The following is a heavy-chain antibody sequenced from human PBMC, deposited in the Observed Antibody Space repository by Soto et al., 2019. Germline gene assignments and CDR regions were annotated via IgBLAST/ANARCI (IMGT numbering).Heavy chain of an antibody. J-gene: IGHJ4*02. Sequence: EVQLVESGGGLVQPGRSLRLSCIGSGFTFGDYFMNWIRQAPGKGLEWVGFIRSESYGGTTEYAASVKGRVTISRDDSKSIAYLQINSLKTEDTAVYYCTRVGAGYISGMDFWGQGTLVSVSS. CDR3: TRVGAGYISGMDF. V-gene: IGHV3-49*03. CDR1: GFTFGDYF. D-gene: IGHD3-10*01. CDR2: IRSESYGGTT.